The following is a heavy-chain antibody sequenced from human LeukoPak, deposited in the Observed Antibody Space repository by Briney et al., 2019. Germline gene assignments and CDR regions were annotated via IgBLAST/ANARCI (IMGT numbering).Heavy chain of an antibody. J-gene: IGHJ6*02. CDR3: TSTPAAIRYYYYYGMDV. Sequence: SVKVSCKASGGTFSSYAISWVRQAPGQGLEWMGGIIPIFGTANYAQKFQGRVTITADESTSTAYMELSSLRSEDTAVYYCTSTPAAIRYYYYYGMDVWGQGTAVTVSS. CDR1: GGTFSSYA. CDR2: IIPIFGTA. D-gene: IGHD2-2*01. V-gene: IGHV1-69*13.